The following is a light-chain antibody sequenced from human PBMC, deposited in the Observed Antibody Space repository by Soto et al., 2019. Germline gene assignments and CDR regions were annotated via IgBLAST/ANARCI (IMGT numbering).Light chain of an antibody. CDR3: QQYDSYSSGP. V-gene: IGKV1-5*01. CDR2: DAS. CDR1: QTVNTW. Sequence: IQMTQSPSTLSASVADKVTITCRPSQTVNTWLAWYQQKPGKAPKVLIFDASSLKAGVPSRFSGSGSGTEFSLTISNLQPDDFATYYCQQYDSYSSGPFGQGTKVDIK. J-gene: IGKJ1*01.